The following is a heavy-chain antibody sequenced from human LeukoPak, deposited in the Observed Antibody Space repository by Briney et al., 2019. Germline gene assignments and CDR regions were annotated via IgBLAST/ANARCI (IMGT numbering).Heavy chain of an antibody. J-gene: IGHJ4*02. D-gene: IGHD6-19*01. CDR3: ARRRYSGSVDY. Sequence: PGGSLRLSCAASGFSFSSFAMSWVRQAPGKGLEWVSAISGSGGSTYYADSVKGRFTISRDNSKNTLYLQINSLRAEDTAVYYCARRRYSGSVDYWGQGTLVTVSS. V-gene: IGHV3-23*01. CDR2: ISGSGGST. CDR1: GFSFSSFA.